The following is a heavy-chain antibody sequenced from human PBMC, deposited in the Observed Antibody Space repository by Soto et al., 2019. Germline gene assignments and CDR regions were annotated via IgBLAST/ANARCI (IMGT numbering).Heavy chain of an antibody. D-gene: IGHD4-17*01. J-gene: IGHJ6*02. CDR2: IYRSGNT. Sequence: SETLSLTCTVSGGSISNSNWWSWVRQPPGKGLEWVGEIYRSGNTNYNPSLTDRVTISLDKSKNQFSLRLRSVTAADTAVYYCARVVFEEYGDKSYYYALDVWGQGTTVTVSS. CDR1: GGSISNSNW. V-gene: IGHV4-4*02. CDR3: ARVVFEEYGDKSYYYALDV.